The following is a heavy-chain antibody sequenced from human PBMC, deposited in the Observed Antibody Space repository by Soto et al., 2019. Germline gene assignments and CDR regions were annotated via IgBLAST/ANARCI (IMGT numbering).Heavy chain of an antibody. V-gene: IGHV1-69*06. CDR1: GGTFSSYA. J-gene: IGHJ3*02. CDR2: IIPIFGTA. CDR3: ARVAVAGAFTFDI. Sequence: GASVKVSCKASGGTFSSYAISWVRQAPGQGLEWMGGIIPIFGTANYAQKFQGRVTITADKSTSTAYMELSSLRSEDTAVYYCARVAVAGAFTFDIWGQGTMVTVSS. D-gene: IGHD6-19*01.